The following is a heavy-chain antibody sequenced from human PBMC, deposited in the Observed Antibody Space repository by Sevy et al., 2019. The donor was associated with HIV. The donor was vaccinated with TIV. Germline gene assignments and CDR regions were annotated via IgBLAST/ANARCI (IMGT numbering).Heavy chain of an antibody. Sequence: GESLKISCAASGFTFSSYAMSWVRQAPGKGLEWVSVISGSGGNTYYADSVKGRFTISRDNSKNRLYLQMNSRRAEDTAVYYCAKDRRYGDIGLFDYWGQGTLVTVSS. V-gene: IGHV3-23*01. CDR1: GFTFSSYA. J-gene: IGHJ4*02. D-gene: IGHD4-17*01. CDR2: ISGSGGNT. CDR3: AKDRRYGDIGLFDY.